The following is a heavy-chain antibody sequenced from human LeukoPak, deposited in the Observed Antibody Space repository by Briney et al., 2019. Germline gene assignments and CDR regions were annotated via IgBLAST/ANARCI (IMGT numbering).Heavy chain of an antibody. CDR3: ARDYGGGGHYYYYYYMDV. V-gene: IGHV4-61*01. Sequence: SETLSLTCTVSGGSVSSGSYYWSWTRQPPGKGLEWIGYIYYSGSTNYNPSLKSRVTVSVDTSKNQFSLKLSSVTAADTAVYYCARDYGGGGHYYYYYYMDVWGKGTTVTVSS. CDR1: GGSVSSGSYY. J-gene: IGHJ6*03. CDR2: IYYSGST. D-gene: IGHD4-23*01.